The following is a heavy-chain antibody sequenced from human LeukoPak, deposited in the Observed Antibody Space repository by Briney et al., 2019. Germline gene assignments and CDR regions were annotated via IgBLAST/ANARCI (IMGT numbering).Heavy chain of an antibody. Sequence: PGGSLRLSCAASGFTFDDYGMSWVRQAPGKGLEWVSGINWNGGSTGYADSVKGRFTISRDNAKNSLYLQMNSLRAEDTALYYCARGKKGTIFGVVRSLGYYMDVWGKGTTVTVSS. J-gene: IGHJ6*03. V-gene: IGHV3-20*04. CDR2: INWNGGST. CDR1: GFTFDDYG. D-gene: IGHD3-3*01. CDR3: ARGKKGTIFGVVRSLGYYMDV.